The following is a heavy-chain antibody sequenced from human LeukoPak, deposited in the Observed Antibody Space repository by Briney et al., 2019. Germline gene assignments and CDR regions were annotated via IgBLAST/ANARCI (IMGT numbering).Heavy chain of an antibody. CDR1: GFTFSNYW. D-gene: IGHD2-2*03. CDR3: ARGMFGGYCTDY. J-gene: IGHJ4*02. V-gene: IGHV3-7*01. Sequence: GGSLRLSCAASGFTFSNYWMTWVRQAPGKGLEWVANIKQDGSEKDYVDSVKGRFTISRDNAENSLYLQMNSLRAEDTAVYYCARGMFGGYCTDYWGQGTLVTVSS. CDR2: IKQDGSEK.